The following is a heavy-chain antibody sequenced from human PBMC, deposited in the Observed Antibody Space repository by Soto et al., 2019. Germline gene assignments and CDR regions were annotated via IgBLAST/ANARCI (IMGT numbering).Heavy chain of an antibody. D-gene: IGHD6-13*01. Sequence: QVQLVQSGAEVKKPGASVKVSCKASGYTFTSYGISWVRQAPGQGLEWMGWISAYNGNTNYAQKLPGRVTMATGTSPSTAYMGLRSLRYDDRAVYYFARDPSSSARFDPWGQGTLVTVSS. CDR2: ISAYNGNT. CDR3: ARDPSSSARFDP. CDR1: GYTFTSYG. V-gene: IGHV1-18*01. J-gene: IGHJ5*02.